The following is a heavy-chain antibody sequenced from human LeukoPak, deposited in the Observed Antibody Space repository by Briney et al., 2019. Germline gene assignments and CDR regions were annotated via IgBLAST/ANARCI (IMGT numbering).Heavy chain of an antibody. D-gene: IGHD3-3*01. J-gene: IGHJ5*02. CDR3: ASNKGDFWSGFRAPFNP. CDR1: GGSISSSDYY. V-gene: IGHV4-39*01. CDR2: IYYGGST. Sequence: SETLSLTCTVSGGSISSSDYYWGWIRQPPGKGLEWIGSIYYGGSTYYNPSLKSRVTISVDTSKNQFSLKLSSVTAADTAVYYCASNKGDFWSGFRAPFNPWGQGTLVTVSS.